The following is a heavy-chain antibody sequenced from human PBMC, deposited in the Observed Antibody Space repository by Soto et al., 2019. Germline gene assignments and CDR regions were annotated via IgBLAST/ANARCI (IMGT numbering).Heavy chain of an antibody. CDR3: ARIVSGRDYGDSIDC. Sequence: LRLSCAASGFTFSRYWLTWVRQAPGKGLEWAANIKEDGSEIYYVGSVKGRFTTSRDNAKNSLYLQMNSLRAEDTAVYYCARIVSGRDYGDSIDCWGRGTLVTVSS. CDR1: GFTFSRYW. D-gene: IGHD4-17*01. V-gene: IGHV3-7*03. CDR2: IKEDGSEI. J-gene: IGHJ4*02.